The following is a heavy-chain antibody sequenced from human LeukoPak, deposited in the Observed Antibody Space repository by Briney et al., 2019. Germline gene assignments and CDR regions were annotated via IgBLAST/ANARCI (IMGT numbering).Heavy chain of an antibody. V-gene: IGHV4-59*01. J-gene: IGHJ3*02. Sequence: SETLSLTCTVSGGSISTYYWTWIRQPPGRGLEWIGYIYYSGSTNYNPSLKSRVTISVDTSKNQFSLKLTSVTAADTAVYYYAREYDILSNYDAFDIWGQGTMVTVSS. CDR1: GGSISTYY. CDR2: IYYSGST. CDR3: AREYDILSNYDAFDI. D-gene: IGHD3-9*01.